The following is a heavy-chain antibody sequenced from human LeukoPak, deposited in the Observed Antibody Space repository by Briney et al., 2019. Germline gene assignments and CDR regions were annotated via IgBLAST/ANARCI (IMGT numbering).Heavy chain of an antibody. V-gene: IGHV6-1*01. CDR2: TYFRSKWYT. J-gene: IGHJ4*02. Sequence: SQTLSLTCAISGDTVSSNSAAWNWIRQSPSRGLEWLGRTYFRSKWYTDYAESVKGRISINPDTSKNQFSLQLNSVNPEDTAVYYCARRSGSYQYYFDYWGQGTLVTVSS. CDR1: GDTVSSNSAA. CDR3: ARRSGSYQYYFDY. D-gene: IGHD1-26*01.